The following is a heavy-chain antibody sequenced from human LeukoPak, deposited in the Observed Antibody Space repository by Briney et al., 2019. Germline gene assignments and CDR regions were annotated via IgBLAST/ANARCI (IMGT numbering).Heavy chain of an antibody. V-gene: IGHV3-30-3*01. CDR1: GFTFSSYA. CDR3: AKGFVLYSYDDY. D-gene: IGHD5-18*01. CDR2: ISYDGSNK. J-gene: IGHJ4*02. Sequence: GRSLRLSCAASGFTFSSYAMHWVRQAPGKGLEWVAVISYDGSNKYYADSVKGRFTISRDNSKNTLYLQMNSLRAEDTAVYYCAKGFVLYSYDDYWGQGTLVTVSS.